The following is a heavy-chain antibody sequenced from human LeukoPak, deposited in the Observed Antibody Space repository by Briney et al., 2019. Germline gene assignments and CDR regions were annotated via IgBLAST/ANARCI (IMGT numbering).Heavy chain of an antibody. CDR3: ARDAHNGYEFHDWFDP. CDR2: INPNSGGT. D-gene: IGHD5-12*01. V-gene: IGHV1-2*02. CDR1: GYTFTDYY. J-gene: IGHJ5*02. Sequence: ASVKVSCKASGYTFTDYYIHWVRKAPGQGLEWMGWINPNSGGTKYAQKFQGRVNMTTDTSISTAYMEMSRLTSDDTAVYYCARDAHNGYEFHDWFDPWGQGALVTVSS.